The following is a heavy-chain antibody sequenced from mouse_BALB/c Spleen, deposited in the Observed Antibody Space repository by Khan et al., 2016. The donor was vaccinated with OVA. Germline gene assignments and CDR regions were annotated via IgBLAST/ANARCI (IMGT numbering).Heavy chain of an antibody. Sequence: EVQGVESGGDLVKPGGSLKLSCAASGFTFSTYGMSWVRQTPDKRLEWVATVSTGGSYTYYADSVQGRFTISRDHAKHTLSLPMRGLKSEDTAMFDCKRLGYYYENEVFAYWGQGTLVTVSA. CDR2: VSTGGSYT. CDR3: KRLGYYYENEVFAY. D-gene: IGHD1-1*01. V-gene: IGHV5-6*01. J-gene: IGHJ3*01. CDR1: GFTFSTYG.